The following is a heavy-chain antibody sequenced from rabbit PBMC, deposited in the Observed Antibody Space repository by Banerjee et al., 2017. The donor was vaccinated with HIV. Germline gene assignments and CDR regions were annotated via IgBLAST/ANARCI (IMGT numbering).Heavy chain of an antibody. CDR3: ARSKDIYVGYPGWDL. Sequence: QQQLVESGGGLVKPEGPLTLTCTASGFDFSSNVMCWVRQAPGKGLEWIACIDAGSSGSTYYASWAKGRFTISKTSSTTVTLQMTSLTAADTATYFCARSKDIYVGYPGWDLWGQGTLVTVS. D-gene: IGHD7-1*01. CDR1: GFDFSSNV. CDR2: IDAGSSGST. J-gene: IGHJ4*01. V-gene: IGHV1S45*01.